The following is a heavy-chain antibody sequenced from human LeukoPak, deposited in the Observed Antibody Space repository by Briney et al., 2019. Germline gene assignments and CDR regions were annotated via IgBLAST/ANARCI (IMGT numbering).Heavy chain of an antibody. CDR1: GFTFSSYW. CDR3: ARVRGSYEYDY. J-gene: IGHJ4*02. V-gene: IGHV3-64*02. CDR2: INWNGGST. D-gene: IGHD1-26*01. Sequence: GGSLRLSCAPSGFTFSSYWMHWVRQAPGKGLEWVSGINWNGGSTGYADSVKGRFTISRDNSKNTLYLQMGSLRAEDMAVYYCARVRGSYEYDYWGQGTLVTVSS.